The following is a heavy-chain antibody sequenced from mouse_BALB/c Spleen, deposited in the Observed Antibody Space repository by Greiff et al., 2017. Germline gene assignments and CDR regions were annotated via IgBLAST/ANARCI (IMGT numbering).Heavy chain of an antibody. J-gene: IGHJ4*01. CDR3: TRYREYYATDY. V-gene: IGHV1S130*01. CDR2: IRPNSCNA. D-gene: IGHD2-14*01. Sequence: QVQLQQPGSVLVRPGASVKLSCTASGYTFTSSWMHWAKQRPGQGLEWMAEIRPNSCNANYNEKLKGKSTLTVDTSSSTAYVDLSSLTSEDSAFYYFTRYREYYATDYGSQGTSVTVSS. CDR1: GYTFTSSW.